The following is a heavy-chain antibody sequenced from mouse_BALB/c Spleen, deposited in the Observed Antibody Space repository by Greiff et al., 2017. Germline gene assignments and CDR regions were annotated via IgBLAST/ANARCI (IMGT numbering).Heavy chain of an antibody. J-gene: IGHJ4*01. CDR1: GYSITSGYY. Sequence: EVQLQQSGPGLVKPSQSLSLTCSVTGYSITSGYYWNWIRQFPGNKLEWMGYISYDGSNNYNPSLKNRISITRDTSKNQFFLKLNSVTTEDTATYYCARDRVYAMDYWGQGTSVTVSS. CDR2: ISYDGSN. D-gene: IGHD3-1*01. V-gene: IGHV3-6*02. CDR3: ARDRVYAMDY.